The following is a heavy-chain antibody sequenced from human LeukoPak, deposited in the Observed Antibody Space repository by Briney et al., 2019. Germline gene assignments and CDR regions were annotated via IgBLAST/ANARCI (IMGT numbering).Heavy chain of an antibody. D-gene: IGHD6-13*01. CDR1: GFTFSSYG. CDR3: ATPMDSSSWYYGHYFDY. Sequence: HPGGSLRLSCAASGFTFSSYGMHWVRQAPGKGLEWVAFIRYDGSNKYYADSVKGRFTISRDNSKNTLYLQMNSLRAEDTAVYYCATPMDSSSWYYGHYFDYWGQGTLVTVSS. CDR2: IRYDGSNK. V-gene: IGHV3-30*02. J-gene: IGHJ4*02.